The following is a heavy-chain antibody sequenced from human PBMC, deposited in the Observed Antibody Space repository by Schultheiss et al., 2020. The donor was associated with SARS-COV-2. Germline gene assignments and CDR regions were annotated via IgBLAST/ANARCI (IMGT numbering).Heavy chain of an antibody. CDR2: IYYSGST. CDR3: ARVVVVAAMYDYCYGMDV. Sequence: ESLKISCTVSGGSISSYYWSWIRQPPGKGLEWIGYIYYSGSTNYNPSLKSRVTISVDTSKNQFSLKLSSVTAADTAVYYCARVVVVAAMYDYCYGMDVWGQGTTVTVSS. CDR1: GGSISSYY. V-gene: IGHV4-59*01. D-gene: IGHD2-15*01. J-gene: IGHJ6*02.